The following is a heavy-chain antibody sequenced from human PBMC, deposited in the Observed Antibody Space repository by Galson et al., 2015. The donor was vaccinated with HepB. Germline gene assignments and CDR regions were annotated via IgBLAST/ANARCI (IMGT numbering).Heavy chain of an antibody. CDR2: IYYSGTT. CDR3: AGVGFYDRSGSSYYMDV. Sequence: TLSLTCAVSGGSISSTSSYWGWIRQPPGQGLEWIGSIYYSGTTSYTPSLKSRLTMSVDTSKNQFSLRLRFVTAADTAVYYCAGVGFYDRSGSSYYMDVWGKGTPVTV. D-gene: IGHD3-22*01. J-gene: IGHJ6*03. V-gene: IGHV4-39*07. CDR1: GGSISSTSSY.